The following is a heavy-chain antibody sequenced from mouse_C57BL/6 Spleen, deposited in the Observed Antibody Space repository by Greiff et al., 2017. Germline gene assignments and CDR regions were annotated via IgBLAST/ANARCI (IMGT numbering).Heavy chain of an antibody. J-gene: IGHJ1*03. CDR1: GFTFSSYA. CDR2: ISSGGDYI. V-gene: IGHV5-9-1*02. D-gene: IGHD1-1*01. Sequence: DVMLVESGEGLVKPGGSLKLSCAASGFTFSSYAMSWVRQTPEKRLEWVAYISSGGDYIYYADTVKGRFTISRDNARNTLYLQMSSLKSEDTAMYYCTRDSSSYWYFDVWGTGTTVTVSS. CDR3: TRDSSSYWYFDV.